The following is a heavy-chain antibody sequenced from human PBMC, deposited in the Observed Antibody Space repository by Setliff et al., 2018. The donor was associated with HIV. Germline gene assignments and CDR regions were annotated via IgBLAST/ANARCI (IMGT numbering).Heavy chain of an antibody. V-gene: IGHV4-61*08. CDR1: GAFISSGGYY. CDR2: IYTTGST. CDR3: ARLRHWLAFCDS. D-gene: IGHD6-19*01. J-gene: IGHJ4*02. Sequence: SETLSLTCTVSGAFISSGGYYWSWIRQHPGKGLEWIGYIYTTGSTNYNPSLQSRVTMSVDTSKNQFSLKLTSVTAADTAVYDCARLRHWLAFCDSWGQGTLVTVAS.